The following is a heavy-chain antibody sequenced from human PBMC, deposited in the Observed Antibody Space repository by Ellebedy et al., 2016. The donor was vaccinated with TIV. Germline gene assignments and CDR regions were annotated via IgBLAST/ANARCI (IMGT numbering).Heavy chain of an antibody. CDR1: GYTFTGYY. CDR3: ARGPTYCSSTSCDLSTYYYYYMDV. D-gene: IGHD2-2*01. J-gene: IGHJ6*03. Sequence: ASVKVSXKASGYTFTGYYMHWVRQAPGQGLEWMGWINPNSGGTNYAQKLQGRVTMTTDTSTSTAYMELRSLRSDDTAVYYCARGPTYCSSTSCDLSTYYYYYMDVWGKGTTVTVSS. CDR2: INPNSGGT. V-gene: IGHV1-2*02.